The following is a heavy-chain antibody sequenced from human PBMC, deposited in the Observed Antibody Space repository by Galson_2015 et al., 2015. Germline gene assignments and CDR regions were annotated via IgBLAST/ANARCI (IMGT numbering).Heavy chain of an antibody. V-gene: IGHV3-30*03. D-gene: IGHD6-13*01. J-gene: IGHJ4*02. Sequence: SLRPSCAASGFTFSSYGMHWVRQAPGKGLEWVAVISYDGSNKYYADSVKGRFTISRGNSKNTLYLQMNSLRAEDTAVYYCAGFAVAADGFDYWGQGTLVTVSS. CDR3: AGFAVAADGFDY. CDR1: GFTFSSYG. CDR2: ISYDGSNK.